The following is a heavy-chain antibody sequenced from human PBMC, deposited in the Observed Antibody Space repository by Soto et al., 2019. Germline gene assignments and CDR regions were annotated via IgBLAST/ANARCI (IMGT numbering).Heavy chain of an antibody. J-gene: IGHJ5*02. CDR3: ARAYDCRSNWFDP. D-gene: IGHD2-21*02. CDR1: GGSISSSNW. V-gene: IGHV4-4*02. CDR2: IYHSGST. Sequence: QVQLQESGPGLVKPSGTLSLTCAVSGGSISSSNWWSWVRQPPGKGLGWIGEIYHSGSTNYNPSLTGRVTIAVDKSSTPFSLKLSSVTAAETAVYYWARAYDCRSNWFDPWGQGTLGTVSS.